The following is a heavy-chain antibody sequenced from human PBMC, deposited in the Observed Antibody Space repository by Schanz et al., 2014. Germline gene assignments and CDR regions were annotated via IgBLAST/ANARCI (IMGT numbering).Heavy chain of an antibody. Sequence: DVHLLESGGGLVQPGGSLRLSCVASEFTFSTDAMSWVRQAPGKGLEWLSVISASGGDTYYADSVKGRFTISRDNSKNALYLQMNSLRAEDTAVYYCAKVRYSSGWRGDYFDEWGQGTLVTVAS. CDR2: ISASGGDT. J-gene: IGHJ4*02. CDR3: AKVRYSSGWRGDYFDE. V-gene: IGHV3-23*01. CDR1: EFTFSTDA. D-gene: IGHD6-25*01.